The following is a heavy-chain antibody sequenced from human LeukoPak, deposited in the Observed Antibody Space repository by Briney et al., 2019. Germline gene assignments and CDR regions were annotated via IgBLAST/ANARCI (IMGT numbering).Heavy chain of an antibody. CDR3: ASGDY. CDR1: GGSISSYY. J-gene: IGHJ4*02. V-gene: IGHV4-59*01. CDR2: IYYSGST. Sequence: SETLSLTCTVSGGSISSYYWSWIRQPPGKGLEWIGYIYYSGSTNYNPSLKSRVTISVDTSKNQFSLKLSSLTAADTAVYYCASGDYWGQGTLVTVSS.